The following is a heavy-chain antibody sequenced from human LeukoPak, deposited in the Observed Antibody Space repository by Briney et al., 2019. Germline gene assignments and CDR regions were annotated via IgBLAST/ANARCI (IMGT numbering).Heavy chain of an antibody. CDR2: ISYDGSNK. Sequence: GRSLRLSCAASGFTFSSYGMHWVRQAPGKGLEWVAVISYDGSNKYYADSVKGRFTISRDNSKNTLYLQMNSLRAEDTAVYYCAKGGYGDYVFVAFDIWGQGTMVTVSS. V-gene: IGHV3-30*18. CDR1: GFTFSSYG. CDR3: AKGGYGDYVFVAFDI. J-gene: IGHJ3*02. D-gene: IGHD4-17*01.